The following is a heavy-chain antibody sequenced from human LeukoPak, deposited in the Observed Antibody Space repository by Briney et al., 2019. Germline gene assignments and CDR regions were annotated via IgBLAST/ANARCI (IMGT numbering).Heavy chain of an antibody. V-gene: IGHV1-18*04. J-gene: IGHJ4*02. D-gene: IGHD2-2*01. Sequence: ASVKVSCKASGYTFTNYGISWVRQATGQGLEWMSWISANNGEIRYAQNFQGRVTMTTDTSTTTAYMELRSLRSDDTAVYYCARVPPSAHQLFCPDYWGQGTQVTVSS. CDR1: GYTFTNYG. CDR3: ARVPPSAHQLFCPDY. CDR2: ISANNGEI.